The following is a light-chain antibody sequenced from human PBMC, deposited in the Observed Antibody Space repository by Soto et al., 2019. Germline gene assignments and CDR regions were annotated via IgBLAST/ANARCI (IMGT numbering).Light chain of an antibody. V-gene: IGKV1-39*01. J-gene: IGKJ2*01. CDR2: DAS. Sequence: DVQMTQSPSSLSASVGDRVTITCWASQRIRTSLNWYQQKPGKAPKFLIYDASSLQSEVPSRFSGSGSGTDFTLTISNLQPEDFATYYCQQSYSVPPTFGQGTKLEI. CDR3: QQSYSVPPT. CDR1: QRIRTS.